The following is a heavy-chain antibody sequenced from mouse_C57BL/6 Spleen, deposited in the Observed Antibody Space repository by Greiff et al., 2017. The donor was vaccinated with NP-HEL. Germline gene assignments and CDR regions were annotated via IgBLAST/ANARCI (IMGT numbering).Heavy chain of an antibody. D-gene: IGHD2-3*01. CDR3: ARCYDGYYVRSAMDY. J-gene: IGHJ4*01. CDR2: IYPGSGST. Sequence: VQLQQPGAELVKPGASVKMSCKASGYTFTSYWITWVKQRPGQGLEWIGDIYPGSGSTNYNEKFKSKATLTVDTSSSTAYMQLSSLTSEDSAVYYCARCYDGYYVRSAMDYWGQGTSVTVSS. V-gene: IGHV1-55*01. CDR1: GYTFTSYW.